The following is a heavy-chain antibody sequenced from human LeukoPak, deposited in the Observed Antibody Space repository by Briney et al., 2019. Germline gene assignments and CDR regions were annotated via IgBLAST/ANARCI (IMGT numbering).Heavy chain of an antibody. CDR2: IKQDGSDK. V-gene: IGHV3-7*01. J-gene: IGHJ4*02. CDR3: ARQSSGIAATDKIDY. Sequence: GGSLRLSCSTSGFNFYTYWMSWVRQAPGRGLEWVANIKQDGSDKYYVDSVKGRFTVSRDDAKKSLYLQMNSLRVEDTAIYYCARQSSGIAATDKIDYWGQGTLVTVSS. D-gene: IGHD6-13*01. CDR1: GFNFYTYW.